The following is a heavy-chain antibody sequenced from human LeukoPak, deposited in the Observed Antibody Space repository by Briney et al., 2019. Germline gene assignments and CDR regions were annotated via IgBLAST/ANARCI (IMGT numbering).Heavy chain of an antibody. CDR3: AKGLNYYYYMDV. CDR1: GFTFSSYA. CDR2: ISGSGGST. Sequence: GGSLRLSCAASGFTFSSYAMSWVRQAPGKGLEWVSAISGSGGSTYYADSVKGRFTISRDNSKNTLYLQMNSLRAKDTAVYYCAKGLNYYYYMDVWGKGTTVTVSS. J-gene: IGHJ6*03. V-gene: IGHV3-23*01.